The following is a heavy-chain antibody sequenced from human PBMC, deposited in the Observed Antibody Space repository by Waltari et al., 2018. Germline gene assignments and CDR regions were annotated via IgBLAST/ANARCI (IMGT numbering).Heavy chain of an antibody. CDR2: IIPIFGTA. CDR1: GGTFGSYA. CDR3: ARDGAGPGYFDY. J-gene: IGHJ4*02. V-gene: IGHV1-69*05. Sequence: QVQLVQSGAEVKKPGSSVKVSCKASGGTFGSYAINWVRQAPGQGLDWMGGIIPIFGTANYAQKFQGRVTITTDESTSTAYMELSSLRSEDTAVYYCARDGAGPGYFDYWGQGTLVTVSS. D-gene: IGHD1-26*01.